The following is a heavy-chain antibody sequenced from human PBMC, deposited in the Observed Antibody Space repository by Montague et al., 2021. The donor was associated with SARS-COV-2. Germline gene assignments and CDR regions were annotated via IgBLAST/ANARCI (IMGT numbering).Heavy chain of an antibody. D-gene: IGHD2-2*01. Sequence: SETLSLTCAVSGGSVSSSNWWSWVRQPPGKGLEWIGEIYHSGSTSYNPSLKSRVTISVDKSKNQFSLKLSSVTAADTAVYYCARRYCSSTSCPNWFDPWGQGTLVTGSS. J-gene: IGHJ5*02. CDR2: IYHSGST. CDR1: GGSVSSSNW. CDR3: ARRYCSSTSCPNWFDP. V-gene: IGHV4-4*02.